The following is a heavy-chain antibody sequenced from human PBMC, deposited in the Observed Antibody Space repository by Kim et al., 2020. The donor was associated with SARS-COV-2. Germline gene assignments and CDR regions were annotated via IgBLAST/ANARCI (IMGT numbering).Heavy chain of an antibody. CDR1: GYTFSSYA. Sequence: ASVKVSCKASGYTFSSYAMHWVRQAPGQRLEWMGWINAGNGNTKYSQKFQGRVTITRDTSASTAYMELSSLRSEDTALYYCVRAPYYGSGSYGFDWFDPWGQGTLVTVSS. J-gene: IGHJ5*02. CDR3: VRAPYYGSGSYGFDWFDP. CDR2: INAGNGNT. D-gene: IGHD3-10*01. V-gene: IGHV1-3*01.